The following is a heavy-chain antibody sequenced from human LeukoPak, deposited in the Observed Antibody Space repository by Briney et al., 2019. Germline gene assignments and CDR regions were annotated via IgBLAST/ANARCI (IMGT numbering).Heavy chain of an antibody. J-gene: IGHJ6*02. CDR2: ISGSGGST. D-gene: IGHD3-10*01. Sequence: GGSLRLSCAASGFTVSSDYMSWVRQAPGKGLEWVSAISGSGGSTYYADSLKGRFTISRDNSKNTLYLQMNSLRAEDTAVYYCAKGGYGSGSFNPCYCYGMDVWGQGTTVTVSS. CDR3: AKGGYGSGSFNPCYCYGMDV. CDR1: GFTVSSDY. V-gene: IGHV3-23*01.